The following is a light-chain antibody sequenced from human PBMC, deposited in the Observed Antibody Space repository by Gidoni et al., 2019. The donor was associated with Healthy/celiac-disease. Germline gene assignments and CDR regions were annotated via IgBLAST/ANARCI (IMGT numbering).Light chain of an antibody. V-gene: IGKV4-1*01. CDR2: WAS. J-gene: IGKJ4*01. CDR3: QQYYSTPPT. Sequence: DSVMTQSPDSLAVSLGERATINCKSSQSVLYSSNNKHYLAWYQPKPGQPPKLLIYWASTRESGVPYRFSGSGSGTDFTLTISSLQAEDVAVYYCQQYYSTPPTFGGGTKVEIK. CDR1: QSVLYSSNNKHY.